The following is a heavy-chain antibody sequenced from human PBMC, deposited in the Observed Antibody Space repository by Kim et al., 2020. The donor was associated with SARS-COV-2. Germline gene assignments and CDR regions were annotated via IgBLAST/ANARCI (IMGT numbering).Heavy chain of an antibody. Sequence: GESLKISCKGSGYSFTSYWIGWVRQMPGKGLEWMGIIYPGDSDTRYSPSFQGQVTISADKSISTAYLQWSSLKASDTAMYYCARHWGVTAMVTGDWFDPWGQGTLVTVSS. CDR3: ARHWGVTAMVTGDWFDP. J-gene: IGHJ5*02. CDR1: GYSFTSYW. CDR2: IYPGDSDT. D-gene: IGHD5-18*01. V-gene: IGHV5-51*01.